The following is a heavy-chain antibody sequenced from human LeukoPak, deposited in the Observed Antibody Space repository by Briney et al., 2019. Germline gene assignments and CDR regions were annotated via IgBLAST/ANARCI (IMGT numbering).Heavy chain of an antibody. D-gene: IGHD1-26*01. CDR3: ARLIPQKWELPGKWFDP. Sequence: ASVKVSCKASGYTFTSYGISWVRQAPGQGLEWMGWISAYNGNTNYAQKLQGRVTMTTDTSTSTASMELRSLGSDDTAVYYCARLIPQKWELPGKWFDPWGQGTLVTVSS. CDR1: GYTFTSYG. J-gene: IGHJ5*02. CDR2: ISAYNGNT. V-gene: IGHV1-18*01.